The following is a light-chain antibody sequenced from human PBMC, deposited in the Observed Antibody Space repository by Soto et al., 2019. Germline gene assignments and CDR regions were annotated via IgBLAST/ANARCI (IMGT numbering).Light chain of an antibody. J-gene: IGLJ2*01. CDR1: SSNIGSGYD. Sequence: QLVLTQPPSVSGAPGQRVTISCTGSSSNIGSGYDVHWYRQLPGTAPKLLIYGNNFRPSGVPDRFSGSKSDTSASLAITGLHAEDEADYYCQSYDSSLSGVVFGGGTKVTVL. V-gene: IGLV1-40*01. CDR3: QSYDSSLSGVV. CDR2: GNN.